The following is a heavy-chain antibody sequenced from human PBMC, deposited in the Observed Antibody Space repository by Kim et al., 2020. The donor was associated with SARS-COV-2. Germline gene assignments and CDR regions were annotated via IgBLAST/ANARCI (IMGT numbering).Heavy chain of an antibody. J-gene: IGHJ4*02. CDR1: GFTFSSYG. V-gene: IGHV3-33*05. CDR2: ISYDGSNK. CDR3: ARDPRSYYDDYFDY. Sequence: GGSLRLSCAASGFTFSSYGMHWVRQAPGKGLEWVAVISYDGSNKYYADSVKGRFTISRDNSKNTLYLQMNSLRAEDTAVYYCARDPRSYYDDYFDYWGQG. D-gene: IGHD3-10*01.